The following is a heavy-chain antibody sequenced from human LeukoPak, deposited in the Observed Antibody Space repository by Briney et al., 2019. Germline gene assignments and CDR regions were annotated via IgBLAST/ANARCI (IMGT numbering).Heavy chain of an antibody. CDR3: ARRVDSYWFFDY. V-gene: IGHV5-51*01. Sequence: GESLKISCKGSGYSFTNYWIDWVRQMPGKGLEWVGIIYPGDSDTRYIPSFQGQVTISADKSISTAYLHWSSLTASDTDMYYCARRVDSYWFFDYWGQGTLVTVSS. J-gene: IGHJ4*02. D-gene: IGHD1-26*01. CDR1: GYSFTNYW. CDR2: IYPGDSDT.